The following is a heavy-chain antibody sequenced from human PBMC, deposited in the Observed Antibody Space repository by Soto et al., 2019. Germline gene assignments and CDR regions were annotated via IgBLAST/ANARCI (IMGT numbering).Heavy chain of an antibody. CDR3: SRRTSGWYFDY. Sequence: EVQLLESGGGLVQPGGSLRLSCAASGFTFSSYAMSWVRQAPGKGLESVSVISGSGDSTYYADSVKGRFTLSRDNSKNTLYLQMNSLRAEDTAVYYCSRRTSGWYFDYWGQGTLVTVSS. D-gene: IGHD6-19*01. CDR2: ISGSGDST. V-gene: IGHV3-23*01. CDR1: GFTFSSYA. J-gene: IGHJ4*02.